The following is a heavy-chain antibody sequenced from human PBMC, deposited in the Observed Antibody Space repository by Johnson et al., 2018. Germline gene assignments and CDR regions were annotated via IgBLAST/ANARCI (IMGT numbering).Heavy chain of an antibody. CDR1: GFTFSNYA. CDR3: ARGYSTGWFSGGLDY. D-gene: IGHD6-19*01. J-gene: IGHJ4*02. CDR2: ISFDGSNN. Sequence: QVQLVESGGGVVQPGRSLRLSCAASGFTFSNYAMHWVRQAPDKGLEWVAVISFDGSNNYYADSVKGRFTISRDNSKNTLYLQMNSLRAEDTAVYYCARGYSTGWFSGGLDYWGQGTLVTVSS. V-gene: IGHV3-30*04.